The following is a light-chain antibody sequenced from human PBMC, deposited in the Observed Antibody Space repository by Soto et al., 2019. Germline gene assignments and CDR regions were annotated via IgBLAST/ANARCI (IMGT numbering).Light chain of an antibody. J-gene: IGLJ3*02. CDR1: SGSVSTSYY. Sequence: QTVVTQEPSFSVSPGGTVTLTCGLSSGSVSTSYYPSWYQQTPGQAPRTLIYNTNTRSSGVPGRFSGSILGNKAALTIAGAQADDESDYYCVLYMGSGISLFGGGTMRTVL. CDR3: VLYMGSGISL. CDR2: NTN. V-gene: IGLV8-61*01.